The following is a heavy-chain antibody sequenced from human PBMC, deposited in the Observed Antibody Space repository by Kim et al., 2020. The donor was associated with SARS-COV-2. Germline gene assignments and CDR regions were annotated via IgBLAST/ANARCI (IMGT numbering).Heavy chain of an antibody. CDR3: ARESSGSGSYYNPPFPDY. D-gene: IGHD3-10*01. V-gene: IGHV3-48*03. J-gene: IGHJ4*02. Sequence: GGSLRLSCAASGFTFSSYEMNWVRQAPGKGLEWVSYISSSGSTIYYADSVKGRFTISRDNAKNSLYLQMNSLRAEDTAVYYCARESSGSGSYYNPPFPDYWGQGTLVTVSS. CDR1: GFTFSSYE. CDR2: ISSSGSTI.